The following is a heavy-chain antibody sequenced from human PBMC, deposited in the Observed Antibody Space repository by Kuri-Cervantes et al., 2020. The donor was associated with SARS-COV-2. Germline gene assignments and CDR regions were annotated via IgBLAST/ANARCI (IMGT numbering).Heavy chain of an antibody. CDR2: ISSSSSYI. Sequence: GGSLRLSCAASGFTFSSYSMNWVRQAPGKGLEWVSSISSSSSYIYYADSVKGRFTISRGNAKNSLYLQMNSLRAEDTAVYYCARASGYDFWSGYNYYYYYMDVWGKGTTVTVSS. D-gene: IGHD3-3*01. CDR1: GFTFSSYS. V-gene: IGHV3-21*01. J-gene: IGHJ6*03. CDR3: ARASGYDFWSGYNYYYYYMDV.